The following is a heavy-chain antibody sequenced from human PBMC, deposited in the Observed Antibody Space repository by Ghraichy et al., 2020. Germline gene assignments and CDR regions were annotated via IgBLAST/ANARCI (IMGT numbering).Heavy chain of an antibody. J-gene: IGHJ4*02. CDR3: ARVERRDFFCLDSWVY. D-gene: IGHD1-1*01. Sequence: ASVKVSCKASGYSFTTHGISWVRQAPGQGLEWMGWISGYNGNTEYAQNFQGRVTMTIDTSTSTVYMELRSLRSDDTAIYYCARVERRDFFCLDSWVYWGQGTLVIVSS. CDR1: GYSFTTHG. CDR2: ISGYNGNT. V-gene: IGHV1-18*01.